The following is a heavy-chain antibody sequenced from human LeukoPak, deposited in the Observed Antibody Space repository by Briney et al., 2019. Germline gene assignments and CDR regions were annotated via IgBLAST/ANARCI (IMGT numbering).Heavy chain of an antibody. CDR2: IYYSGST. Sequence: IRYIYYSGSTNYHPSLKSRVTISVDTSKNQFSLKLSSVTAADTAVYYCARGATVVTFDYWGQGTLVTVSS. CDR3: ARGATVVTFDY. J-gene: IGHJ4*02. D-gene: IGHD4-23*01. V-gene: IGHV4-59*09.